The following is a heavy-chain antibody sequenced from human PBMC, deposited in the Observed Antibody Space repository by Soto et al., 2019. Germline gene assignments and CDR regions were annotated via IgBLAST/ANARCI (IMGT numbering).Heavy chain of an antibody. D-gene: IGHD3-3*01. CDR3: AKGETDFWSGYYPSLVYYGMDV. Sequence: LRLSCAASVFTFSIYGMHCVRQAPCKGLDWVAVISYDGSNKYYADSVKGRFTISRDNSKNTLYLQMNSLRAEDTAVYYCAKGETDFWSGYYPSLVYYGMDVWGQGTTVTSP. CDR2: ISYDGSNK. V-gene: IGHV3-30*18. CDR1: VFTFSIYG. J-gene: IGHJ6*02.